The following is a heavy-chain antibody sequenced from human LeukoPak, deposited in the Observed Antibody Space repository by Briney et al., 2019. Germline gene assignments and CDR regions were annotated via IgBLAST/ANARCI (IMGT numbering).Heavy chain of an antibody. D-gene: IGHD3-22*01. J-gene: IGHJ6*03. V-gene: IGHV4-61*02. CDR1: GGSISSGSYY. Sequence: SETMSLTCTVSGGSISSGSYYWSWIRQPAGKGLEWIGRIYTSGSTNYNPSLKSRVTISVDTSKNQFSLKLSSVTAADTAMYYCARVVFYDSSGYRYYYYMDVWGKGTTVTVSS. CDR2: IYTSGST. CDR3: ARVVFYDSSGYRYYYYMDV.